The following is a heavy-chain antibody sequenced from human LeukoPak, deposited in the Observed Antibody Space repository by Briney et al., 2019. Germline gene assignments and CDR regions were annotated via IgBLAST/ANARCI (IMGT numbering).Heavy chain of an antibody. J-gene: IGHJ4*02. CDR2: ISYDGSNK. V-gene: IGHV3-30*04. CDR1: GFTFSSYA. D-gene: IGHD4-17*01. CDR3: ARHSPHYGDAVDY. Sequence: GGSLRLSCAASGFTFSSYAMHWVRQAPGKGLEWVAVISYDGSNKYYADSVKGRFTISRDNSKNTLYLQMNSLRAEDTAVYYCARHSPHYGDAVDYWGQGTLVTVSS.